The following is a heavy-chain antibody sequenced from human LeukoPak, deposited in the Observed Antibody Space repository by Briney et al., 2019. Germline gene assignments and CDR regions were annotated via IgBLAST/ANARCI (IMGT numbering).Heavy chain of an antibody. CDR1: GYTFTSYD. Sequence: ASVTVSCKASGYTFTSYDINWVRQAPGQGLEWMGWMNPNSGNTGYAQKFQGRVTMTRNTSISTAYMELSSLRSEDTAVYYCARGPRYCSSTSCYVLHDYWGQGTLVTVSS. V-gene: IGHV1-8*01. J-gene: IGHJ4*02. D-gene: IGHD2-2*01. CDR2: MNPNSGNT. CDR3: ARGPRYCSSTSCYVLHDY.